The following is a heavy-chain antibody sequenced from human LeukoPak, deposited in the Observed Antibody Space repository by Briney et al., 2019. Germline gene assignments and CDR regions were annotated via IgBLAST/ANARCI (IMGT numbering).Heavy chain of an antibody. J-gene: IGHJ4*02. Sequence: PGGSLRLSCAASGFTFNDYSMSWIRQAPGKGLEWLSYITDSSGYTNYGDSVKGRFTISRDNAKISLYLQMNSLRAEDTAVYFCARVGAATGGINFDYWGQGTLVTVSS. CDR1: GFTFNDYS. V-gene: IGHV3-11*05. D-gene: IGHD6-13*01. CDR2: ITDSSGYT. CDR3: ARVGAATGGINFDY.